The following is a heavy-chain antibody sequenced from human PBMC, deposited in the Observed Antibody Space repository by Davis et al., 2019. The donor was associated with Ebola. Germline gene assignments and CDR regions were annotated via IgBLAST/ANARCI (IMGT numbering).Heavy chain of an antibody. Sequence: ASVKVSCKASGYTFTSYYMHWVRQAPGQGLEWMGIINPSGGSTSYAQKFQGRVTMTTDTSTSTAYMELRSLRSDDTAVYYCARPTLNDYGDYRPINYFDYWGQGTLVTVSS. J-gene: IGHJ4*02. CDR2: INPSGGST. CDR3: ARPTLNDYGDYRPINYFDY. D-gene: IGHD4-17*01. CDR1: GYTFTSYY. V-gene: IGHV1-46*03.